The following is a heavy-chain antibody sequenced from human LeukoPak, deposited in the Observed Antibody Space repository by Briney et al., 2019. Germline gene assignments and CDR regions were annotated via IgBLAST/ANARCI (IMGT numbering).Heavy chain of an antibody. J-gene: IGHJ4*02. CDR1: GFTFTSSA. V-gene: IGHV1-58*02. CDR3: AAGWVCSGGSCYYYFDY. D-gene: IGHD2-15*01. Sequence: SVKVSFKASGFTFTSSAMQWVRQARGQGLEWIGWIVVGSGNTNYAQKFQERVTITRDMSTSTAYMELSSLRSEDTAVYYCAAGWVCSGGSCYYYFDYWGQGALVTVSS. CDR2: IVVGSGNT.